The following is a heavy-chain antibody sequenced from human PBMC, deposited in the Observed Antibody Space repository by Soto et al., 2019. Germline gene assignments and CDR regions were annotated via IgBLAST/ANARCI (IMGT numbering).Heavy chain of an antibody. Sequence: GGSLRLSCAASGFTFSSYDMHWVRQATGKGLEWVSAIGTAGDTYYPGSVKGRFTISRENAKNSLYLQMNSLRAGDTAVYYCARGPLEGITMVRGVNPNYYYMDVWGKGTTVTVSS. CDR3: ARGPLEGITMVRGVNPNYYYMDV. CDR1: GFTFSSYD. J-gene: IGHJ6*03. CDR2: IGTAGDT. V-gene: IGHV3-13*01. D-gene: IGHD3-10*01.